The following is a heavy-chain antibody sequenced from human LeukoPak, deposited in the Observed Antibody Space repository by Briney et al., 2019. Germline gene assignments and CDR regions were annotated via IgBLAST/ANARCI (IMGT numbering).Heavy chain of an antibody. CDR1: GSTFSSYA. V-gene: IGHV3-23*01. Sequence: PGGSLRLSCAASGSTFSSYAMSWVRQAPGKGLEWVSTISGSGDSTYYADSVKGRFTISRDNSKNTLWLQMNSLRAEDTAVYFCAKDAYSGRDFDYWGQGTLVTVSS. D-gene: IGHD1-26*01. CDR2: ISGSGDST. J-gene: IGHJ4*02. CDR3: AKDAYSGRDFDY.